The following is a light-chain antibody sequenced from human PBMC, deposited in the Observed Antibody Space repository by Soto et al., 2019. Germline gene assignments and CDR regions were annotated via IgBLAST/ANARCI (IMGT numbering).Light chain of an antibody. CDR1: QNIGSF. CDR3: QQGSTTPIT. V-gene: IGKV1-39*01. J-gene: IGKJ5*01. CDR2: SAF. Sequence: EIRVTQSPSTVSASVGDTVTITCRASQNIGSFLNWYQQKPGEAPRLLVYSAFRIQSGVPSRFNASGSGTDFTLSISSLQPEDFSTYYCQQGSTTPITFGLGTRLEI.